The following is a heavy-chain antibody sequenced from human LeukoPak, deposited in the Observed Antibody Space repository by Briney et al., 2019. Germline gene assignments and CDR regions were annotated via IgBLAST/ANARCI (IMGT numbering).Heavy chain of an antibody. V-gene: IGHV1-46*01. CDR3: ARHSLIGTTPFDY. D-gene: IGHD1-20*01. J-gene: IGHJ4*02. CDR2: INPSGGST. Sequence: ASVKVSCKASVYSFISFYIHWVRQAPGQGREWMGVINPSGGSTAYAQQFQGRVTMTRDTSTSTVYMELSSLRSEDTAVYYCARHSLIGTTPFDYWGQGTLVTVSS. CDR1: VYSFISFY.